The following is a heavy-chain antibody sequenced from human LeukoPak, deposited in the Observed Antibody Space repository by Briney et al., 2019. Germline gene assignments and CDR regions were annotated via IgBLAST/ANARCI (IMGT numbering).Heavy chain of an antibody. Sequence: GGSLRLSCAASGFTFSSYDMHWVRQATGKGLEWVSAIGTADDTYYPGSVKGRFTISRENAKNSLYLQMNSLRAGDTAVYYCARNSAKEIKPANIVVVPAAIPATAEYFQHWGQGTLVTVSS. D-gene: IGHD2-2*02. V-gene: IGHV3-13*01. J-gene: IGHJ1*01. CDR3: ARNSAKEIKPANIVVVPAAIPATAEYFQH. CDR2: IGTADDT. CDR1: GFTFSSYD.